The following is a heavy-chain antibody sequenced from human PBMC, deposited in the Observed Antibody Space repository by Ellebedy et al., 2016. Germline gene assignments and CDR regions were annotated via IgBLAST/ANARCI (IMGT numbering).Heavy chain of an antibody. D-gene: IGHD6-19*01. CDR1: SDSVSNYY. J-gene: IGHJ3*01. CDR3: AKWNGGWYAFEV. V-gene: IGHV4-59*02. CDR2: VFHTGTT. Sequence: SETLSFTCTVSSDSVSNYYWNWMRRPPGKGLEWIGFVFHTGTTSYNPSLRGRVSMSVDTSKNQFSLRLTSVTAADTAVYYCAKWNGGWYAFEVWGQGTMVTVSS.